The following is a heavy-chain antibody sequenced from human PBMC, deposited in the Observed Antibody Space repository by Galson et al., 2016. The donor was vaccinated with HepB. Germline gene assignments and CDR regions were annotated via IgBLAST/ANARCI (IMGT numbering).Heavy chain of an antibody. CDR2: ISYEGSDK. J-gene: IGHJ6*02. D-gene: IGHD1-1*01. CDR3: AKDNSWNDAAYHLYGMDV. V-gene: IGHV3-30*18. CDR1: GFSFSNYG. Sequence: SLRLSCAASGFSFSNYGMHWVRQAPGKGLEWVAFISYEGSDKGYADSVKGRFTISRDNSKNMLYLQMNSLRVEDTAVYYCAKDNSWNDAAYHLYGMDVWGQGTTVTVSS.